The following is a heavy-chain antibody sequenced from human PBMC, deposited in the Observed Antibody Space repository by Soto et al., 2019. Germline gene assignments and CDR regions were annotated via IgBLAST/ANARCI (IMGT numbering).Heavy chain of an antibody. V-gene: IGHV2-5*02. J-gene: IGHJ4*02. CDR3: AHSRPPRLLDY. D-gene: IGHD6-6*01. CDR2: IYWDDDK. CDR1: GFSLSTSGVG. Sequence: QITLKESGPTLVKPTQTLTLTCTFSGFSLSTSGVGVGWIRQPPGKALEWLALIYWDDDKRYSPSLNSRLTITKAPSKNQVVLTMTNMDPVDTATYYCAHSRPPRLLDYWGQGTLVTVSS.